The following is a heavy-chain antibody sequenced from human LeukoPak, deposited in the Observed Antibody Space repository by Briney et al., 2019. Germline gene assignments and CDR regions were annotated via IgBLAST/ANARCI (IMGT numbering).Heavy chain of an antibody. Sequence: GESLRLSCAASGFIFSDYDMTWIRQAPGKGLEWISYIDTSSSTIYYAASVKGRFTISRDNAKNSLFLQMNSLRAEDTAVYYCARDRGPCTAWGQGTLVTVSS. CDR3: ARDRGPCTA. CDR2: IDTSSSTI. J-gene: IGHJ4*02. D-gene: IGHD1-26*01. CDR1: GFIFSDYD. V-gene: IGHV3-11*01.